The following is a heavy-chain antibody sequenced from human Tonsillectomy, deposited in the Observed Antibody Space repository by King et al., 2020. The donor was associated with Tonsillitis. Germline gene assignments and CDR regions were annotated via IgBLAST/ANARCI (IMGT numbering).Heavy chain of an antibody. J-gene: IGHJ4*02. CDR2: IKSKTDGGTT. CDR3: XTXXYXXXSGYXYLPFDY. CDR1: GFTFSNAW. D-gene: IGHD3-22*01. V-gene: IGHV3-15*01. Sequence: VQLVXSGGGLVKPGGSLRLSCAASGFTFSNAWMSWVRQAPGKGLEWVGRIKSKTDGGTTDYAAPVKGRFTISRDDSKNTLYLQMNSLKTEDTAVHYXXTXXYXXXSGYXYLPFDYWGQGTLXTVSS.